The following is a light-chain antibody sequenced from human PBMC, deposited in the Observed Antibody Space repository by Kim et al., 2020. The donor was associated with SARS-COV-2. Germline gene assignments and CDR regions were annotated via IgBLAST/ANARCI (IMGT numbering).Light chain of an antibody. CDR3: AAWDDRLNGCV. V-gene: IGLV1-36*01. J-gene: IGLJ3*02. CDR2: YDD. CDR1: SSNIGNNA. Sequence: QSVLTQPPSVSEAPRPRVTISCSGSSSNIGNNAVNWYQQLPGKAPKLLIYYDDLLPSGVFDRFSVSKSGTSASLAISGLQSEDEADYYWAAWDDRLNGCVFGGGTQLTVL.